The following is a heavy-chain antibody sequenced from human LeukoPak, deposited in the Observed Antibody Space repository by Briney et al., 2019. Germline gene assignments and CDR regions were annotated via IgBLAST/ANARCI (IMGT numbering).Heavy chain of an antibody. J-gene: IGHJ4*02. Sequence: PGGSLRPSCAASGFTVSSNYMSWVRQAPGKGLEWVSLIYSGGSTYYADSVKGRFTISRDNSKNTLYLQMNSLRAEDTAVYYCAKVVEQWLGGYYFDHWGQGTLVTVSS. CDR3: AKVVEQWLGGYYFDH. V-gene: IGHV3-53*01. CDR1: GFTVSSNY. D-gene: IGHD6-19*01. CDR2: IYSGGST.